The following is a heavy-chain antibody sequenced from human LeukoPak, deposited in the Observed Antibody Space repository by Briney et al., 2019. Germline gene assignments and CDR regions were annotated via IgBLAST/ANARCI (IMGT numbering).Heavy chain of an antibody. CDR2: SIDSGSST. CDR1: GFTFSSYA. CDR3: AKDRAQQLVLDF. J-gene: IGHJ4*02. V-gene: IGHV3-23*01. D-gene: IGHD6-13*01. Sequence: GGSLRLSCAASGFTFSSYAMSWVRQAPGKGLDWVSASIDSGSSTYYADSVNVRFTISRDNSKNTPFLQMNSLTPEDTAVYYCAKDRAQQLVLDFWGPGTLVTVSS.